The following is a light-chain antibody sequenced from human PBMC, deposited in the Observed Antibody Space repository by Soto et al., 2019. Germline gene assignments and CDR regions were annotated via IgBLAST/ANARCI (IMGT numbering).Light chain of an antibody. J-gene: IGKJ2*01. Sequence: DIVMTQSPDSLAVSLGERATINCKSSQSVLYSYNNKNYLAWYQQKPGQPPKLLIYWASTWESGVPDRFSGSGSGTDFTLTISSLQAEDVAVYYCQQYYSTPPYTFGQGTKLEIK. CDR3: QQYYSTPPYT. V-gene: IGKV4-1*01. CDR1: QSVLYSYNNKNY. CDR2: WAS.